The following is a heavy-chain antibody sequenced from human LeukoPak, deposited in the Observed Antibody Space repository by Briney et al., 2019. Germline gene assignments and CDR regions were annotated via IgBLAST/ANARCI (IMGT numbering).Heavy chain of an antibody. Sequence: GGSLRLSCAASGFTFSSYEVNWVCQAPGKGLEWVSYISSSGSTIYYADSVKGRFTISRDNAKNSLYLQMNSLRAEDTAVYYCAELGITMIGGVWGKGTTVTISS. CDR3: AELGITMIGGV. J-gene: IGHJ6*04. V-gene: IGHV3-48*03. CDR1: GFTFSSYE. CDR2: ISSSGSTI. D-gene: IGHD3-10*02.